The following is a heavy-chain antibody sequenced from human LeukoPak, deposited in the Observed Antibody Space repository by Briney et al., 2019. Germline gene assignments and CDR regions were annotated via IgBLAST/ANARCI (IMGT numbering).Heavy chain of an antibody. CDR3: ARHGGYCSSTSCYAHGAFDI. J-gene: IGHJ3*02. V-gene: IGHV4-38-2*01. CDR2: IYHSGST. D-gene: IGHD2-2*01. CDR1: GYSISSGYY. Sequence: SETLYLTCAVSGYSISSGYYWGWIRQPPRKVLEWIGSIYHSGSTYYNPYLKSRVTISVDTSKNQFSLKLSSVTAADTAVYYCARHGGYCSSTSCYAHGAFDIWGQGTMVTVSS.